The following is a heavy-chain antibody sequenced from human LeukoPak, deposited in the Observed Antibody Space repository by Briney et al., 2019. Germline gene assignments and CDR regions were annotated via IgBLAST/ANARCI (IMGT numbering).Heavy chain of an antibody. D-gene: IGHD4-17*01. V-gene: IGHV3-7*01. J-gene: IGHJ4*02. Sequence: GGSLRLSCAASGFTFSRHWMTWVRQAPGKGLEWMASIKQGGSEKYYADSVKGRFTVSRDDAKSSLYLQMNRLSADDTAVYYCAKGPNYGARVDYSDFWGQGTKVTVSS. CDR1: GFTFSRHW. CDR2: IKQGGSEK. CDR3: AKGPNYGARVDYSDF.